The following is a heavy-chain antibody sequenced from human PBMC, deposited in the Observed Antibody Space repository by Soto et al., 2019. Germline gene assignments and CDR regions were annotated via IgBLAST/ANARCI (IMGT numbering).Heavy chain of an antibody. CDR3: ARDGRHVLRFWEWSSYYYGMDV. D-gene: IGHD3-3*01. J-gene: IGHJ6*02. CDR1: GYTFTSYY. CDR2: INPSGGST. V-gene: IGHV1-46*01. Sequence: QVQLVQSGAEVKKPGASVKVSCKASGYTFTSYYMHWVRQAPGQGLEWMGIINPSGGSTSYAQKFQGRVTMTRDTSTSTVYMELSSLRSEDTAVYYCARDGRHVLRFWEWSSYYYGMDVWGQGTTVTVSS.